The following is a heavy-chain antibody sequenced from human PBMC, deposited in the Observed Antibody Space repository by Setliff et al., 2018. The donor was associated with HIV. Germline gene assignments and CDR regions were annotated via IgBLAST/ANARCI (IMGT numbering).Heavy chain of an antibody. CDR2: ISSSSSTT. CDR1: GFTFSTYS. V-gene: IGHV3-48*01. CDR3: ARVEATGTIYYYYYYMDV. Sequence: GGSLRLSCAASGFTFSTYSMNWVRQAPGKGLEWVSYISSSSSTTYYAESVKGRFTISRDNAKKPLYLQMNSLRAEDTAVYYCARVEATGTIYYYYYYMDVWGKGTTVTVSS. J-gene: IGHJ6*03. D-gene: IGHD6-13*01.